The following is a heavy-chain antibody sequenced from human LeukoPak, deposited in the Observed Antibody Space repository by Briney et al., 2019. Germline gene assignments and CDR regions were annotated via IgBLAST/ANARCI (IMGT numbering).Heavy chain of an antibody. CDR3: ARVDIVVVPSTTFDY. Sequence: PSETLSLTCTVSGGSIRSSSFYWGWIRQPPGKGLEWIGSINYSGITYYNPSLKSRVTISVDTSKNQFSLKLNSVTAADTAVYHCARVDIVVVPSTTFDYWGQGILVTVSS. V-gene: IGHV4-39*01. J-gene: IGHJ4*02. CDR2: INYSGIT. CDR1: GGSIRSSSFY. D-gene: IGHD2-2*01.